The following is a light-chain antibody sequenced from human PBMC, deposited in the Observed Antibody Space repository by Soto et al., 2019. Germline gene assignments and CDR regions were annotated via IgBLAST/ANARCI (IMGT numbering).Light chain of an antibody. CDR2: GAS. CDR1: QSISRY. J-gene: IGKJ3*01. CDR3: QQSYSTPFT. V-gene: IGKV1-39*01. Sequence: DIQLTQSPSSLSASVGDRVTITCRASQSISRYLNWYQQKPGKAPKFLIYGASNLQDGVPSRFSSSGSGTDFTLTISSLQPEDFASYFCQQSYSTPFTFGPGTKVDV.